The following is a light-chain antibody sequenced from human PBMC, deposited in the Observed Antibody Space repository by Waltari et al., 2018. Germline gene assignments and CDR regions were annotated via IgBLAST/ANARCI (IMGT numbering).Light chain of an antibody. CDR1: KLGDKY. J-gene: IGLJ2*01. CDR2: QDS. CDR3: QAWDSSTVV. V-gene: IGLV3-1*01. Sequence: SYELTQPPSVSVSPGQTASITSSGDKLGDKYACWYQQKPGQSPVLVIYQDSKRPSGIPERFSGSNSGNTATLTLSGTQAMDEADYYCQAWDSSTVVFGGGTKLTVL.